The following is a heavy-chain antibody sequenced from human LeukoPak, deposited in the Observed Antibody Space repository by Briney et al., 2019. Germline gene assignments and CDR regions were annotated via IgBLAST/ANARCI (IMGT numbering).Heavy chain of an antibody. CDR1: GFTFSNYS. CDR3: ARGYSNYGYAFDM. J-gene: IGHJ3*02. D-gene: IGHD4-11*01. CDR2: LSSSSSYI. V-gene: IGHV3-21*01. Sequence: GGSLRLSCAASGFTFSNYSMNWVRQAPGKGLEWVSSLSSSSSYIYYADSVKGRFTISRDNAKNSLYLQMNSLGAEDTAVYYCARGYSNYGYAFDMWGQGTMVTVSS.